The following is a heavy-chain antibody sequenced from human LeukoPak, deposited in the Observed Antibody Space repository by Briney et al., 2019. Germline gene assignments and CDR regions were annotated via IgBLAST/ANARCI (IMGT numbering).Heavy chain of an antibody. CDR1: GFTFSSYG. CDR2: ISYDGSNK. J-gene: IGHJ4*02. V-gene: IGHV3-30*18. CDR3: AKGGYCSSTSCYALDY. Sequence: GRSLRLSCAASGFTFSSYGMHWVRQAPGKGPEWVAVISYDGSNKYYADSVKGRFTISRDNSKNTLYLQMNSLRAEDTAVYYCAKGGYCSSTSCYALDYWGQGTLVTVSS. D-gene: IGHD2-2*01.